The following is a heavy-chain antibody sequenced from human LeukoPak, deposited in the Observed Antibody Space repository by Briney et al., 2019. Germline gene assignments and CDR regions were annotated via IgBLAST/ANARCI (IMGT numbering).Heavy chain of an antibody. J-gene: IGHJ3*02. CDR1: GYTFTSYG. V-gene: IGHV1-18*01. Sequence: ASVKVSCKASGYTFTSYGISWVRQAPGQGLEWMGWISAYNGNTYYAQKFQGRVTITADESTSTAYMELSSLRSEDTAVYYCARDRMNRDGYADDAFDIWGQGTMVTVSS. CDR3: ARDRMNRDGYADDAFDI. CDR2: ISAYNGNT. D-gene: IGHD5-24*01.